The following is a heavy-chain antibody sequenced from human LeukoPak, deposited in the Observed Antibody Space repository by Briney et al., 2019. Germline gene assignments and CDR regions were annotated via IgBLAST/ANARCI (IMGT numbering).Heavy chain of an antibody. J-gene: IGHJ3*02. V-gene: IGHV4-38-2*02. CDR1: GDSVTRGYY. CDR2: ISRGGAAHDSVTT. CDR3: ANRLLRSGTGAFDI. Sequence: PSETLSLTCTVSGDSVTRGYYCGWIRQPPGKGLEWIGSISRGGAAHDSVTTFYNPSLKSRVTMSVDTSKNQFSLRLTSVTAADTALYFCANRLLRSGTGAFDIWGQGTVVIVSS. D-gene: IGHD1-1*01.